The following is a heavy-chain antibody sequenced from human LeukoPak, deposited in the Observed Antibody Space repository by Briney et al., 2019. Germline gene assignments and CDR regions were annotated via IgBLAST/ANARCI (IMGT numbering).Heavy chain of an antibody. CDR2: IKQDGSEK. CDR3: VRVVAAAGHYAFEI. CDR1: GFTLSSYW. Sequence: GSLRLSCAAPGFTLSSYWMSWVRQAPGKGLEWVANIKQDGSEKYYVDSVKGRFTISRDNAKNSLYLQMNSLRAEDAAVYYCVRVVAAAGHYAFEIWGQGTMVTVSS. V-gene: IGHV3-7*01. J-gene: IGHJ3*02. D-gene: IGHD6-13*01.